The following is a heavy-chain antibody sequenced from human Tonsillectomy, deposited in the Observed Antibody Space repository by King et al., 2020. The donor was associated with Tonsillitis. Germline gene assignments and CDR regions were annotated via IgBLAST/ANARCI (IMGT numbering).Heavy chain of an antibody. J-gene: IGHJ6*02. CDR1: GFGFRTYG. CDR3: AGDPGVAAAAAEEDYYYGMDV. D-gene: IGHD6-13*01. CDR2: IWYHGSFQ. Sequence: VQLVESGGGVVQPGRSLRLSCAASGFGFRTYGMHWVRQAPGKGLEWVAVIWYHGSFQYYADSVKGRFTISRDNSKNTLYLQMTSLRAEDTAVYYCAGDPGVAAAAAEEDYYYGMDVWGQGTTVTVSS. V-gene: IGHV3-33*01.